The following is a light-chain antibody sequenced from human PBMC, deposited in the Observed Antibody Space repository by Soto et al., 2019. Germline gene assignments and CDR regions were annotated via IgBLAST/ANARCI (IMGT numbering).Light chain of an antibody. CDR1: HDIARW. CDR2: AAS. Sequence: DIQMTQSPSHVSAFVGDRVATTCRASHDIARWLAWYQQQPGKAPRLLIYAASSLRSGVPTRFSGSGSGTDFALTITNLQPEDSAVYYCQQVKGFPLSFGGGTKVEIK. J-gene: IGKJ4*01. CDR3: QQVKGFPLS. V-gene: IGKV1-12*01.